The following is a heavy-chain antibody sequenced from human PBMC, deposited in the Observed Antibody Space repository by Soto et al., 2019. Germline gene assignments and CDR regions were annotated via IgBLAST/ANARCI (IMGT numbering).Heavy chain of an antibody. D-gene: IGHD4-4*01. CDR2: ISAYNGNT. V-gene: IGHV1-18*01. J-gene: IGHJ6*03. CDR1: GYTFTSYG. CDR3: ARVPTSTVGDYYYYMDV. Sequence: ASVKVSCKASGYTFTSYGISWVRQAPGQGLEWMGWISAYNGNTNYAQKLQGRVTMTTDTSTSTAYMELRSLRSDDTAVYYCARVPTSTVGDYYYYMDVWGKGTTVTVSS.